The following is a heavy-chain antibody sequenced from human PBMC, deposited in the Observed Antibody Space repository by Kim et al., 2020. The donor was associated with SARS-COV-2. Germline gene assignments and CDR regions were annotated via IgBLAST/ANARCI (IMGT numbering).Heavy chain of an antibody. CDR3: VKGQWLAPIDS. Sequence: GGSLRLSCEASGFHFNDFQMHWVRQAPGKGLQWVASIWYDGSNKDYLDSVRGRFTISRDNSRNTLFLNMDSLTDADTATYYCVKGQWLAPIDSWGQGTLVTVLS. CDR1: GFHFNDFQ. V-gene: IGHV3-33*06. D-gene: IGHD6-19*01. CDR2: IWYDGSNK. J-gene: IGHJ4*02.